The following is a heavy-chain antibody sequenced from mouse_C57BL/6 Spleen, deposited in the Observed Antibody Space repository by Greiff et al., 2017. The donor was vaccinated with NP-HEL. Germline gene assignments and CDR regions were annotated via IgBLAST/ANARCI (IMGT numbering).Heavy chain of an antibody. CDR2: INPGSGGT. CDR1: GYAFTNYL. V-gene: IGHV1-54*01. CDR3: ARPRDYAMDY. J-gene: IGHJ4*01. Sequence: VQLQQSGAELVRPGTSVKVSCKASGYAFTNYLIEWVKQRPGRGLEWIGVINPGSGGTNYNEKFKGKATLTADKSSSTAYMQLSSLTSEDSAVYFCARPRDYAMDYWGQGTSVTVSS.